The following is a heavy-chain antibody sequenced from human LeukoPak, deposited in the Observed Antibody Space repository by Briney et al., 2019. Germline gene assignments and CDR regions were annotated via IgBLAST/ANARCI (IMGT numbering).Heavy chain of an antibody. CDR2: MNPNSGNT. J-gene: IGHJ6*03. CDR3: ARDGVDTAMELYYYMDV. CDR1: GYTFTSYD. Sequence: ASVKVSCKASGYTFTSYDINWVRQATGQGLEWMGWMNPNSGNTGYAQKFQGRVTMTRNTSISTAYMELSSLRSEDTAVYYCARDGVDTAMELYYYMDVWGKGTTVTVSS. V-gene: IGHV1-8*01. D-gene: IGHD5-18*01.